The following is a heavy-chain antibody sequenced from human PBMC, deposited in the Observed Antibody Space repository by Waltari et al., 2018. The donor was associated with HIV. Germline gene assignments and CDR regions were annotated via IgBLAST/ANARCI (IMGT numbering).Heavy chain of an antibody. V-gene: IGHV3-30-3*01. CDR3: ARDPQYCSSTSCSYYFDY. CDR2: ISYDGSNK. J-gene: IGHJ4*02. Sequence: QVQLVESGGGVVQPGRSLRLSCAAPGFTFSSHAIHWARQAPGKGLEWVAIISYDGSNKYYADSVKGRFTISRDNSKNTLYLQMNSLRAEDTAVYYCARDPQYCSSTSCSYYFDYWGQGTLVTVSS. D-gene: IGHD2-2*01. CDR1: GFTFSSHA.